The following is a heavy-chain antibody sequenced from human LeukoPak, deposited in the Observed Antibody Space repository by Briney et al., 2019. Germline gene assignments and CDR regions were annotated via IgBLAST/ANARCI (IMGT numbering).Heavy chain of an antibody. Sequence: GRSLRLSCAASGFTFSSYGMHWVRQAPGKGLEWVAVISYDGSNKYYADSVKGRFTISRDNSKNTLYLQMNSLRAEDTAVYYCARAAGDYSFNYYYYYGMDVWGQGTTVTVSS. CDR3: ARAAGDYSFNYYYYYGMDV. D-gene: IGHD4-11*01. CDR2: ISYDGSNK. J-gene: IGHJ6*02. V-gene: IGHV3-30*03. CDR1: GFTFSSYG.